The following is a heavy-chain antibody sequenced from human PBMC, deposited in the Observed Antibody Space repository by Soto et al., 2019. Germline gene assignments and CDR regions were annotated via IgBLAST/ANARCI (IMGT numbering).Heavy chain of an antibody. V-gene: IGHV5-51*01. CDR2: IYPGDSDT. D-gene: IGHD6-13*01. Sequence: GESLKICNRGSGYIFTSYRIGGVRQMPGKGLEWMGIIYPGDSDTRYSPSFQGQVTTSADKSISTAYLQWSSLKASDTAMYYCATLGAAAGFCLDYCYQSNAMDFWGQATLVTVSS. CDR1: GYIFTSYR. J-gene: IGHJ6*02. CDR3: ATLGAAAGFCLDYCYQSNAMDF.